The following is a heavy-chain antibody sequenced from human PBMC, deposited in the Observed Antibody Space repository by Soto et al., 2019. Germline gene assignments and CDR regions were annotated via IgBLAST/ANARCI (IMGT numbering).Heavy chain of an antibody. CDR2: INHSGST. CDR3: ARPLDHYYYYGMDV. Sequence: PSETLSLTCAVYGGSFSGYYWSWIRQPPGKGLEWIGEINHSGSTNYSPSLKSRVTISVDTSKNQFSLKLSSVTAADTAVYYCARPLDHYYYYGMDVWGQGTTVTVSS. D-gene: IGHD3-3*02. CDR1: GGSFSGYY. V-gene: IGHV4-34*01. J-gene: IGHJ6*02.